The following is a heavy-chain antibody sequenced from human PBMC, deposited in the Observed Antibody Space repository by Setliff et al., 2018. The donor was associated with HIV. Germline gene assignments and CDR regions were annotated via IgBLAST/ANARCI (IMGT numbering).Heavy chain of an antibody. CDR3: AHCDYSSRRCLY. V-gene: IGHV2-26*01. D-gene: IGHD6-13*01. CDR2: IFSDDEK. CDR1: GFSLSNTRMG. Sequence: SGPTLVNPTETLTLTCTVSGFSLSNTRMGVSWIRQPPGKALEWLTHIFSDDEKSYSTSLKSRLTISKDTSKSQVVLTMTNLDPVDTATYYCAHCDYSSRRCLYWGQGTLVTVSS. J-gene: IGHJ4*02.